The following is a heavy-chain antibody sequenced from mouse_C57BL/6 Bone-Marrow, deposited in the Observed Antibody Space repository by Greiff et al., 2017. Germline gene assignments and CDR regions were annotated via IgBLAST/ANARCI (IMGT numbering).Heavy chain of an antibody. V-gene: IGHV1-81*01. CDR1: GYTFTSYG. J-gene: IGHJ2*01. CDR2: IYPRSGNT. Sequence: QVQLQQSGAELARPGASVNLSCKASGYTFTSYGISWVKQRTGQGLEWIGEIYPRSGNTYYNEKFKGKATLTADKSSSTAYMELRSLTSEDSAVYFCARGGITTGFDYWGQGTTLTVSS. CDR3: ARGGITTGFDY. D-gene: IGHD1-1*01.